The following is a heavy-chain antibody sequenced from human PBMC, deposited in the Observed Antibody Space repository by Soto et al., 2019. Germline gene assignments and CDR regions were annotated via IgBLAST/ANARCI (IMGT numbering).Heavy chain of an antibody. Sequence: PGGSLRLSCAASGFTFSSYSMNWVRQAPGKGLEWVSSISSSSSYIYYADSVKGRFTISRDNAKNSLYLQMNSLRAEDTAVYYCARRMAIVVVPAGSGYGMDVWGQGTTVTVSS. D-gene: IGHD2-2*03. J-gene: IGHJ6*02. CDR3: ARRMAIVVVPAGSGYGMDV. CDR1: GFTFSSYS. V-gene: IGHV3-21*01. CDR2: ISSSSSYI.